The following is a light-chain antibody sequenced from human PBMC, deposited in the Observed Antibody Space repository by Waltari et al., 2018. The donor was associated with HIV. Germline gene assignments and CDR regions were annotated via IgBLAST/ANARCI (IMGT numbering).Light chain of an antibody. CDR1: SSDVGGFNY. Sequence: QSALTQPASVSGSPGQSITVSCTGTSSDVGGFNYVPWYQHHPGKAPKLLIYDVSDRPSGVSDRYSGSKSGNTASLTISGLRAEDEADYYCVSYTSSNTLVFGGGTKLTVL. CDR3: VSYTSSNTLV. V-gene: IGLV2-14*03. J-gene: IGLJ2*01. CDR2: DVS.